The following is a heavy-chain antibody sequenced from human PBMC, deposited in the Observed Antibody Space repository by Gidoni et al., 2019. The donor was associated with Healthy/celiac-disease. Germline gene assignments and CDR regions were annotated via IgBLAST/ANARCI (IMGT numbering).Heavy chain of an antibody. J-gene: IGHJ6*02. V-gene: IGHV3-15*01. CDR2: IKSKTDGGTT. Sequence: EVQLVESGGGLVKPGGSLRLSCAASGFTFSNAWMSWVRQAPGKGLEWGGRIKSKTDGGTTDYAAPVKGRFTISRDDSKNTLYLQMNSLKTEDTAVYYCTLGYCSGGSCYYYYGMDVWGQGTTVTVSS. CDR3: TLGYCSGGSCYYYYGMDV. D-gene: IGHD2-15*01. CDR1: GFTFSNAW.